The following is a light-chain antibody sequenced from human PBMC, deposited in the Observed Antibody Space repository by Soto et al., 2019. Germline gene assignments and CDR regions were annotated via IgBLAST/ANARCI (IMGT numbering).Light chain of an antibody. V-gene: IGKV3-11*01. Sequence: EIVLTHSPATLSLSPGERATLSCRASQSVSSFLAWYQQEPGQAPRLLIFDASTRATGIPARFSGSGSGTDFTLTISSLEPEDFAVYYCQQRSNWPSITFGQGTRLEIK. CDR3: QQRSNWPSIT. CDR1: QSVSSF. CDR2: DAS. J-gene: IGKJ5*01.